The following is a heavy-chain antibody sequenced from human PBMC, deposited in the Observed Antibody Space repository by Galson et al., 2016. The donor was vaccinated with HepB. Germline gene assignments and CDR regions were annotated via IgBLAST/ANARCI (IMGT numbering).Heavy chain of an antibody. J-gene: IGHJ6*02. D-gene: IGHD4-23*01. CDR1: GGSISGYF. CDR2: IYSSGST. V-gene: IGHV4-59*01. CDR3: ARTTVVSRSNYYNMDV. Sequence: SETLSLTCTVSGGSISGYFWTWIRQPPGKGLECFGFIYSSGSTTYNPSLKSRFTMSVATSKNQFSLILRSVTAADASVYYCARTTVVSRSNYYNMDVWGQGTTVTVAS.